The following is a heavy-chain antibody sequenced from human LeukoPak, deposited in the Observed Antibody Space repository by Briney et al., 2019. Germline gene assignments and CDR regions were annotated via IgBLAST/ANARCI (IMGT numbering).Heavy chain of an antibody. D-gene: IGHD3-22*01. CDR1: GFTFSSYA. CDR2: ISYDGSNK. Sequence: PGRSLRLSCAASGFTFSSYAMHWVRQAPGKGLEWVAVISYDGSNKDYADSVKGRFTISRDNSKNTLYLQMNSLRAEDTAVYYCASSPYYYDSSGYYGAPSFDYWGQGTLVTVSS. J-gene: IGHJ4*02. V-gene: IGHV3-30-3*01. CDR3: ASSPYYYDSSGYYGAPSFDY.